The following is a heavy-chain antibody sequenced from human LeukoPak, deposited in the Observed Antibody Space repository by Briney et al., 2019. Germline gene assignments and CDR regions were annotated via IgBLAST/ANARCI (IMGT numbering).Heavy chain of an antibody. J-gene: IGHJ6*03. CDR3: ARCSSSYYYYYYMDV. Sequence: PGGSLRLSCAASGFTFSNYAMSWVRQAPTKGLEWVSTISGTGDGTYYADSVKGRFTISRDNSKNTLYLQMNSLRAEDTAVYYCARCSSSYYYYYYMDVWGKGTTVTVSS. CDR2: ISGTGDGT. V-gene: IGHV3-23*01. D-gene: IGHD6-13*01. CDR1: GFTFSNYA.